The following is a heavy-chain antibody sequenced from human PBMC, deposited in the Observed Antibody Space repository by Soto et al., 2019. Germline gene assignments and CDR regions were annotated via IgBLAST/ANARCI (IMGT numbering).Heavy chain of an antibody. CDR2: INHSGST. CDR3: ARSTHQGPIRPPTYDILTGYYFDY. D-gene: IGHD3-9*01. J-gene: IGHJ4*02. Sequence: QVQLQQWGAGLLKPSETLSLTCAVYGGSFSGYYWSWIRQPPGKGLEWIGEINHSGSTNYSPSLKSRVTISVDTSKNQFSLKLSSVTAADTAVYCCARSTHQGPIRPPTYDILTGYYFDYWGQGTLVTVSS. V-gene: IGHV4-34*01. CDR1: GGSFSGYY.